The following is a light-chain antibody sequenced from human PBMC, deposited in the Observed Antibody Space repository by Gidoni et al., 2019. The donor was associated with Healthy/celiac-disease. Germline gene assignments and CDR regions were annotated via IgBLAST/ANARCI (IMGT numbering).Light chain of an antibody. CDR2: KDS. CDR1: ALPKQY. V-gene: IGLV3-25*03. J-gene: IGLJ3*02. CDR3: QSADSSGTWV. Sequence: SYELPQPPSVSVSPGQTARITCSGDALPKQYAYWYQQKTGQAPVVVIYKDSERPSGITERFSGSSSGTTVTLTISGVQAEDEADYYCQSADSSGTWVFGGGTKLTVL.